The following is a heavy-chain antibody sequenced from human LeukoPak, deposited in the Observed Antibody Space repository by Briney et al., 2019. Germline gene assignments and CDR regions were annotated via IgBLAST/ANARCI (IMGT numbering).Heavy chain of an antibody. CDR2: ISVDNGDT. D-gene: IGHD3-22*01. CDR1: GYTFTSYG. CDR3: ASNTGSDSSGYTY. V-gene: IGHV1-18*01. Sequence: ASVTVSCKASGYTFTSYGITWVRQAPGQGLEWMGWISVDNGDTNCAQKVQGRVTLRTETSTSTAYMELRSLRSNDTAVYYCASNTGSDSSGYTYWGQGTLVTVSS. J-gene: IGHJ4*02.